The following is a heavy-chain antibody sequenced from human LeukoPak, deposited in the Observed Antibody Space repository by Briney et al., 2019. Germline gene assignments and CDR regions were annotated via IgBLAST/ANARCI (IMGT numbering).Heavy chain of an antibody. V-gene: IGHV3-48*01. J-gene: IGHJ4*02. D-gene: IGHD6-13*01. CDR3: ARRFSSWSPYFDY. CDR1: GFTFSSYS. Sequence: GGSLRLSCAASGFTFSSYSMNWVRQAPGKGLEWVSYISSSSSTIYYADSVKGRFTISRDNAKNSLYLQMNSLRAEDTAVYYCARRFSSWSPYFDYWGQGTLVTVSS. CDR2: ISSSSSTI.